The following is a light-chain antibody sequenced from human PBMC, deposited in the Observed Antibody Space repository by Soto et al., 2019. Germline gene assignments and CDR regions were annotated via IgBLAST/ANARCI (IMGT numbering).Light chain of an antibody. CDR1: QGINIF. CDR3: QQRNSYPRT. CDR2: AAS. V-gene: IGKV1-9*01. Sequence: DIHLTQSPSFLSSSLIDRVTITCRASQGINIFLAWFQQKPGKAPNLLISAASTLQSGVPSRFSGSGSETEFTLTITSLQPEDSATYYCQQRNSYPRTFGQGTKVDNK. J-gene: IGKJ2*01.